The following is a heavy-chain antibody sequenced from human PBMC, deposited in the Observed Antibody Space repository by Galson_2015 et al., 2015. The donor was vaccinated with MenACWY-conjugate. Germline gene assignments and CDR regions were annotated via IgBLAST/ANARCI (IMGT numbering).Heavy chain of an antibody. CDR2: IKKDGSEK. V-gene: IGHV3-7*03. J-gene: IGHJ6*02. Sequence: LRLSCAVSGFTFRHYWMTWVRQAPGKGLEWVATIKKDGSEKYYVDSVKGRFTISRDNTKNSMYLEMNSLRAEDTAVYYCARGHYGMDVWGQGTTVTASS. CDR3: ARGHYGMDV. CDR1: GFTFRHYW.